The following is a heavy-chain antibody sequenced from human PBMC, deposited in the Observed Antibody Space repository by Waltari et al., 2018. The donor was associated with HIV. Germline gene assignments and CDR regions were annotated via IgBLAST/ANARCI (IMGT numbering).Heavy chain of an antibody. D-gene: IGHD4-17*01. CDR3: ARILLWPSRYFGS. V-gene: IGHV4-39*01. CDR2: FSYSGSS. J-gene: IGHJ4*02. CDR1: GGSISSGDYF. Sequence: QLHLQESGPGLVKPSETLSLTCTVPGGSISSGDYFWGWILQPPGKGLEWIGSFSYSGSSYYSPSLKSRVTTSVDTSKNELSLKLSSVTAADTAVYYCARILLWPSRYFGSWGQGTLVTVSS.